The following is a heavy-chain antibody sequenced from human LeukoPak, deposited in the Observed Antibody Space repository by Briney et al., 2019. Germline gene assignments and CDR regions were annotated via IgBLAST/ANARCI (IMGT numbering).Heavy chain of an antibody. D-gene: IGHD6-6*01. V-gene: IGHV3-7*01. Sequence: GGSLRLSCAASGFTFSSYWMHWVRQAPGKGLEWVANIKQDESEKYYVDSVRGRFTISRDNAENSLYLQMNSLRAEDTAVYYCARGSSFGSYWGQGTLVTVSS. J-gene: IGHJ4*02. CDR1: GFTFSSYW. CDR2: IKQDESEK. CDR3: ARGSSFGSY.